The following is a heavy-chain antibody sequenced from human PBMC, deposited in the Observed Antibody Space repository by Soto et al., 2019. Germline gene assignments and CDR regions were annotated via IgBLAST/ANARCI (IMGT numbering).Heavy chain of an antibody. Sequence: GGSLRLSCAASGFTFSSYSMNWVRQAPGKGLEWVSSISSSSSYIYYADSVKGRFTISRDNAKNSLYLQMNSLRAEDTAVYYCARGRNWYSSSSYYYYYGMDVWGQGTTVTVSS. J-gene: IGHJ6*02. CDR3: ARGRNWYSSSSYYYYYGMDV. D-gene: IGHD6-6*01. CDR2: ISSSSSYI. V-gene: IGHV3-21*01. CDR1: GFTFSSYS.